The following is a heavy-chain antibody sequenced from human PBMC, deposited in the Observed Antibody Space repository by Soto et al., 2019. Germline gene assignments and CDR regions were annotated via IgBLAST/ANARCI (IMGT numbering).Heavy chain of an antibody. Sequence: QVQLVQSGAEVMKPGSSVKVSCKASGGTFSNYAISWVRQAPGQGLEWMGGIIPIFGTTYYAQKFQGRVTIIAEESSTTAYLELSSLRSEDTAMYYCARVEAVAGIYNYHGLDVWGQGSAVSVSS. CDR2: IIPIFGTT. V-gene: IGHV1-69*12. CDR1: GGTFSNYA. J-gene: IGHJ6*02. D-gene: IGHD6-19*01. CDR3: ARVEAVAGIYNYHGLDV.